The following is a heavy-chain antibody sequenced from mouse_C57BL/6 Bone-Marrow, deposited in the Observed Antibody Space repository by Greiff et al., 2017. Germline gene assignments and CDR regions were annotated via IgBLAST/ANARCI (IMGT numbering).Heavy chain of an antibody. CDR2: LNPSNGGT. J-gene: IGHJ4*01. D-gene: IGHD2-1*01. Sequence: QVQLQQPGAELVKPGASVKLSCTASGYTFTSYWMHWVKLRPGQGFEWIGELNPSNGGTNYNEKLKRKATLTVDKSSSTAYMQLSRLTSEDSAVYYCTNGNYVNDAMDYWGQGTSVTVSA. CDR3: TNGNYVNDAMDY. V-gene: IGHV1S16*01. CDR1: GYTFTSYW.